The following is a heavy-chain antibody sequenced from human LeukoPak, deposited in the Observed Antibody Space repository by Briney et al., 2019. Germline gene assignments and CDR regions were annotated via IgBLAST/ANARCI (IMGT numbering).Heavy chain of an antibody. CDR2: ITSSSSYI. J-gene: IGHJ4*02. Sequence: GGSLRLSCAASGFTFSSYAMNWVRQAPGKGLEWVSSITSSSSYIFYANSLKGRFAICRDNAKNSLLLRMNRLGAEDTAGYYCARVGDYYDSPGYYGFDYWGQGTLLAVSS. V-gene: IGHV3-21*01. D-gene: IGHD3-22*01. CDR3: ARVGDYYDSPGYYGFDY. CDR1: GFTFSSYA.